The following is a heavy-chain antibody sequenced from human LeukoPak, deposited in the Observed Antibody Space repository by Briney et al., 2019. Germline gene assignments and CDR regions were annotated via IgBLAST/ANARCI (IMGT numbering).Heavy chain of an antibody. Sequence: GGSLRLSCAASGFTFSSYYMNWGRQAPGEGLEWVANIKQDGSDQHYVDFVKGRFTISRDNAKNSLYLQMNSLRAEDTAVYYCAREGIVGAKDDAFDIWGKGTTVTVSS. D-gene: IGHD1-26*01. CDR2: IKQDGSDQ. V-gene: IGHV3-7*01. CDR3: AREGIVGAKDDAFDI. J-gene: IGHJ3*02. CDR1: GFTFSSYY.